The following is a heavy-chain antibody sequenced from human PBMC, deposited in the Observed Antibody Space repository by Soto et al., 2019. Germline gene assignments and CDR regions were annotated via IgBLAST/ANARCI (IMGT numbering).Heavy chain of an antibody. J-gene: IGHJ4*02. CDR3: ARDVGFDYVN. CDR2: TKEDGSEI. V-gene: IGHV3-7*01. Sequence: EVQLVASGGGLVQPGGSLRISCAVSGFSIASYWMSWVRQAPGKGLEWVATTKEDGSEIYYVDSVRGRFTISRDNAENSLYLQMNSLSDEDTAVYFCARDVGFDYVNWGQGTLVTVSS. D-gene: IGHD3-16*01. CDR1: GFSIASYW.